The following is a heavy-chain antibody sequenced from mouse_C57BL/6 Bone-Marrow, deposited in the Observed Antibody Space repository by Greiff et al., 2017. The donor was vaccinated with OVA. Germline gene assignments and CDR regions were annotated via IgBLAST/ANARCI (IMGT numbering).Heavy chain of an antibody. Sequence: EVQGVESGGDLVKPGGSLKLSCAASGFTFSSYGMSWVRQTPDKRLEWVATISSGGSYTYYPDSVKGRFTISRDNAKNTLYLQMSSLKSEDTAMYYCARHYGNYGFAYWGQGTLVTVSA. V-gene: IGHV5-6*01. CDR1: GFTFSSYG. J-gene: IGHJ3*01. CDR3: ARHYGNYGFAY. D-gene: IGHD2-1*01. CDR2: ISSGGSYT.